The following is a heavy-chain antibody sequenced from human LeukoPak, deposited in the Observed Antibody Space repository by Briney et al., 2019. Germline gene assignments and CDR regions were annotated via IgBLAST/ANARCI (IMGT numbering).Heavy chain of an antibody. CDR1: EYSLSDLS. V-gene: IGHV1-24*01. J-gene: IGHJ4*01. CDR3: ATDRVYRSSGRSWGFFDY. Sequence: GASVKVSCKISEYSLSDLSIHWVREAPGEGLEWMGGFDSENNKMVYSQKFQGRVTMTEDTSADTAYMELTSLRSEDTAVYFCATDRVYRSSGRSWGFFDYWGHGTLVIVFS. CDR2: FDSENNKM. D-gene: IGHD6-19*01.